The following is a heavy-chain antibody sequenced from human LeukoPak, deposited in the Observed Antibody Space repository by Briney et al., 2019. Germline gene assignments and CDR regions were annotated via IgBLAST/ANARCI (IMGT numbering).Heavy chain of an antibody. D-gene: IGHD5-18*01. V-gene: IGHV3-64*01. Sequence: GGSLRLSCAASGFTLSSYSMHWVRQAPGKGLEFVSAISKNGRNTYYGNSMKGRFTISRDNSKNTLYLQMGSLRAEDMAVYYCARGERTYSYGLGFDYWGQGTLVTVSS. CDR1: GFTLSSYS. CDR3: ARGERTYSYGLGFDY. CDR2: ISKNGRNT. J-gene: IGHJ4*02.